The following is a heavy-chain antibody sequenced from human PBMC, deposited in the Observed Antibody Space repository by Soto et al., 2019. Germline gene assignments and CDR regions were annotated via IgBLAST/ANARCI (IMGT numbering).Heavy chain of an antibody. D-gene: IGHD3-3*01. CDR2: IIPIFGTA. CDR1: GGTFSSYA. V-gene: IGHV1-69*06. CDR3: AREGSGYYRMDV. Sequence: GASVKVSCKASGGTFSSYAINWVRQAPGQGLEWMGGIIPIFGTANYAQKFQGRVTITADKSTSTAYMELSSLRSEDTAVYYCAREGSGYYRMDVWGQGTTVTVSS. J-gene: IGHJ6*02.